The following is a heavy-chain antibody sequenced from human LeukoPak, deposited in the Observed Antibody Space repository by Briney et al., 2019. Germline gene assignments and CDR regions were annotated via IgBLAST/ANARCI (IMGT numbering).Heavy chain of an antibody. Sequence: PGGSLRLSCAASGFTVSSNYMSWVRQAPGKGLEWVSVIYSGGSTYYADSVKGRFTISRDNSKNTLYLQMNSLRPEDTAVYYCARVVTTVAFDIWGQGTMVTVSS. CDR3: ARVVTTVAFDI. J-gene: IGHJ3*02. V-gene: IGHV3-53*01. D-gene: IGHD4-17*01. CDR2: IYSGGST. CDR1: GFTVSSNY.